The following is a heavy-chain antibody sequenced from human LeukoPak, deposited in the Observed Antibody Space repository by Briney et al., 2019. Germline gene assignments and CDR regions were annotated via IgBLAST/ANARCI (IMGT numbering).Heavy chain of an antibody. Sequence: GGSLRLSCAASGFTFRSYDMHWVRQATGKGLEWVSGIGTAGDTYYPGSVKGRFTISRENAKNSLYLQMNSLRAEDTAVYYCAKEYSSSSGFDYWGQGNLVTVSS. CDR1: GFTFRSYD. V-gene: IGHV3-13*01. D-gene: IGHD6-6*01. J-gene: IGHJ4*02. CDR2: IGTAGDT. CDR3: AKEYSSSSGFDY.